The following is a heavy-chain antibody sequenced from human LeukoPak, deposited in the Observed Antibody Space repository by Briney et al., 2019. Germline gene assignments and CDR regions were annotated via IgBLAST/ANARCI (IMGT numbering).Heavy chain of an antibody. D-gene: IGHD3-10*01. J-gene: IGHJ4*02. V-gene: IGHV3-74*03. CDR3: VKSWTPTLRLILVRGVIDLDF. CDR1: GFTFSRYW. Sequence: PGGSLRLSCAASGFTFSRYWMHWVRQAPGKGLMWVSRISPDGSTTLYADSVKGRFTISRDNSKNTLYLQMNSLRAEETSVYYYVKSWTPTLRLILVRGVIDLDFWGQGTLVTVSS. CDR2: ISPDGSTT.